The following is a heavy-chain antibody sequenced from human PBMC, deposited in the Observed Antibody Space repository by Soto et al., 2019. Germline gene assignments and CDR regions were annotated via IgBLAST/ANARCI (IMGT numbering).Heavy chain of an antibody. CDR1: GVSISSGNW. CDR2: IFHDGTA. J-gene: IGHJ4*02. D-gene: IGHD1-20*01. V-gene: IGHV4-4*02. CDR3: ARVQYKSAPDY. Sequence: SETLSLTCAVSGVSISSGNWWTWVRQSPQRGLEYIGEIFHDGTANYYPSFERRVAISVDTSKNQFSLKLSSVTAADTAVYYCARVQYKSAPDYWGQGTLVTVSS.